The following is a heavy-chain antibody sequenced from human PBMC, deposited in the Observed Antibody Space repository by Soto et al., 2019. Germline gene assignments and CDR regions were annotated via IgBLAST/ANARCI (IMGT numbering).Heavy chain of an antibody. CDR3: ARASTVVNAFDY. CDR1: GGTFSSYA. CDR2: IIPIFGTA. V-gene: IGHV1-69*13. J-gene: IGHJ4*02. D-gene: IGHD4-17*01. Sequence: SVKVSCKASGGTFSSYAISWLRQAPGQGLEWMGGIIPIFGTANYAQKFQGRVTITADESTSTAYMELSSLRSEDTAVYYCARASTVVNAFDYWGQGTLVTVSS.